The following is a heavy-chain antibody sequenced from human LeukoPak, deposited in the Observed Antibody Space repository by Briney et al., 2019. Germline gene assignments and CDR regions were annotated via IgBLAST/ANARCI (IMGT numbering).Heavy chain of an antibody. CDR1: GYTFTGYY. CDR2: INPNSGGT. CDR3: ARDYPPYYYDSSGYHNWFDP. J-gene: IGHJ5*02. Sequence: ASVKVSCKASGYTFTGYYMHWVRQAPGQGLEWMGWINPNSGGTNYAQKFQGRVTMTRDTSISTAYMELRSLRSDDTAVYYCARDYPPYYYDSSGYHNWFDPWGQGTLVTVSS. D-gene: IGHD3-22*01. V-gene: IGHV1-2*02.